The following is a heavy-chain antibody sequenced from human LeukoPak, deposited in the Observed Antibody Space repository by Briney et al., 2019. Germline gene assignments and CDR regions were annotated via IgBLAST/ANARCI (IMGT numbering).Heavy chain of an antibody. D-gene: IGHD1-26*01. J-gene: IGHJ5*02. CDR3: ARHRPSGSYLDP. Sequence: PSETLSLTCAVYGYSISSGYYWGWIRQPPGKGLEWIGSIYHSGSTYYNPSLKSRVTISVDTSKNQFSLKLSSVTAADTAVYYCARHRPSGSYLDPWGQGTLVTVSS. CDR1: GYSISSGYY. V-gene: IGHV4-38-2*01. CDR2: IYHSGST.